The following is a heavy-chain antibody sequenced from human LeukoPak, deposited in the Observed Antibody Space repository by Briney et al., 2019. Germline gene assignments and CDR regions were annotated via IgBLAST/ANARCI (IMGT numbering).Heavy chain of an antibody. V-gene: IGHV4-61*01. J-gene: IGHJ4*02. D-gene: IGHD6-19*01. CDR2: VYYSGTA. Sequence: TSETLSLTCTVSGGSVSSGSYYWSWIRQPPGKGLEWIGYVYYSGTANNNPSLNSRVTVSVDTSKNQFSLRLSSVTAADTAVYYCARVEGSSGRRIFDYWGQGTLVTVSS. CDR1: GGSVSSGSYY. CDR3: ARVEGSSGRRIFDY.